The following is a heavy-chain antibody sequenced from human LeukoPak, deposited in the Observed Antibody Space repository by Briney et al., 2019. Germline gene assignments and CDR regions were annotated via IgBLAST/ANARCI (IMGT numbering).Heavy chain of an antibody. CDR3: ARDRDWCIDD. V-gene: IGHV3-48*02. Sequence: SGGSLRLSCEASGFSFSSYSMNWVRQAPGKGLEWVSYVSSSTTIRDYADSVKGRFTISRDNAKNSLYLQMNTLRDEDTAVYYCARDRDWCIDDWGQGILVTVSS. J-gene: IGHJ4*02. CDR2: VSSSTTIR. D-gene: IGHD3/OR15-3a*01. CDR1: GFSFSSYS.